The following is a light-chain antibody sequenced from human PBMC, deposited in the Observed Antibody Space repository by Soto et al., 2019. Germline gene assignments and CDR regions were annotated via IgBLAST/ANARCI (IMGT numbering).Light chain of an antibody. CDR1: QDIKNY. CDR3: QQYSNLIT. J-gene: IGKJ5*01. V-gene: IGKV1-33*01. Sequence: EIQMTQSPSSLSASVGDRVTITCQASQDIKNYLNWYQQKLGKAPKLLIYDASNLETGVPSRFSGSGYGTDFTFTISSLQPEDFATYFCQQYSNLITFGQGTRLEIK. CDR2: DAS.